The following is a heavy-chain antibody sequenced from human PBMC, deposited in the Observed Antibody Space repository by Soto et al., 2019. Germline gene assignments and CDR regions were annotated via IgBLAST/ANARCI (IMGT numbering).Heavy chain of an antibody. CDR1: GFTFSSYG. J-gene: IGHJ6*02. V-gene: IGHV3-33*01. CDR2: IWYDGSNK. D-gene: IGHD6-6*01. CDR3: AREARPGGYYYYGMDV. Sequence: PGGSLRLSCAASGFTFSSYGMHWVSQAPGKGLEWVAVIWYDGSNKYYADSVKGRFTISRDNSKNTLYLQMNSLRAEDTAVYYCAREARPGGYYYYGMDVWGQGTTVTVSS.